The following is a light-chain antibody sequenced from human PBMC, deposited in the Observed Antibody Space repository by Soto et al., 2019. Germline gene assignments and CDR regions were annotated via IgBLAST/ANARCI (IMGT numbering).Light chain of an antibody. CDR2: AAS. Sequence: IPMCPSPDCLSASFLYGFTIICGSTQGISNYLAWYQQKPGKVPKLLIYAASTLQSGVPSRFSGSGSGTDFTLTISSLQPEDVATYYCQKYNSAPRTFGQGTKVDIK. CDR3: QKYNSAPRT. CDR1: QGISNY. J-gene: IGKJ1*01. V-gene: IGKV1-27*01.